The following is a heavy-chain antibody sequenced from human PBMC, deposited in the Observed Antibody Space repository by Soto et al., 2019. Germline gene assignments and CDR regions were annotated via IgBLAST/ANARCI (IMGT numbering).Heavy chain of an antibody. CDR3: ARHMPPGVNGVVTMRRKGFDP. CDR1: GASISTNGYY. CDR2: MYNSGST. Sequence: PSETLSLTCTVSGASISTNGYYWGWTRLHPGKGLEWIGSMYNSGSTHYNPSLKSRVTIAVGTSNKQFPMKLNFLTAADAAVYYCARHMPPGVNGVVTMRRKGFDPWCQRTLVTVAS. J-gene: IGHJ5*02. V-gene: IGHV4-39*01. D-gene: IGHD3-3*01.